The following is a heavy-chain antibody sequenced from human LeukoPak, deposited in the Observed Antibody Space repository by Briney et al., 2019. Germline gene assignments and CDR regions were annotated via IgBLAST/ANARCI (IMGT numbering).Heavy chain of an antibody. J-gene: IGHJ4*02. CDR1: GFTFSDYY. CDR3: ARDTGGDYVWGSYRYYFDY. Sequence: PGGSLRLSCAASGFTFSDYYMSWIRQAPGKGLEWVSYISSSGSTIYYADSVKGRFTISRDSAKNSLYLQMNSLRAEDTAVYYCARDTGGDYVWGSYRYYFDYWGQGTLVTVSS. D-gene: IGHD3-16*02. V-gene: IGHV3-11*01. CDR2: ISSSGSTI.